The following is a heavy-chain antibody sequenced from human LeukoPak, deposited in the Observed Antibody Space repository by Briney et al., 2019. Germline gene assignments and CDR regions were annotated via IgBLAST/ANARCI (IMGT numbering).Heavy chain of an antibody. CDR1: GGTFSSYA. CDR2: IIPIFGTA. D-gene: IGHD3-3*01. CDR3: TTNLISLFGVGY. Sequence: SVKVSCKASGGTFSSYAISWVRQAPGQGLEWMGGIIPIFGTANYAQKFQGRVTITADESTSTAYMELSSLRSEDTAIYYCTTNLISLFGVGYWGHGTLVTVSS. V-gene: IGHV1-69*13. J-gene: IGHJ4*01.